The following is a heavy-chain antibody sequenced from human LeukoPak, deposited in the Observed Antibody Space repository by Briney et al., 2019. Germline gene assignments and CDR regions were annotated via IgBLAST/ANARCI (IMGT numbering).Heavy chain of an antibody. CDR1: GFTFGDYA. CDR2: IRSKAYGGTT. V-gene: IGHV3-49*03. CDR3: TVFVGSGPHDAFDI. Sequence: GRSLRLSCTASGFTFGDYAMSWFRQAPGKGLEWVGFIRSKAYGGTTQYAASVKGRFTISRDDSKSIAYLQMNSLKTEDTAVYYCTVFVGSGPHDAFDIWGQGTMVTVSS. D-gene: IGHD3-10*02. J-gene: IGHJ3*02.